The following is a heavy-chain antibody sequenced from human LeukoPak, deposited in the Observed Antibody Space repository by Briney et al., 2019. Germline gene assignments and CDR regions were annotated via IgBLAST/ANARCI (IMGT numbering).Heavy chain of an antibody. J-gene: IGHJ4*02. Sequence: GGSLRLSCAASGFTFSSYAMGWVRQAPGKGLEWVSAISGSGGSTHYADSVKGRFTISRDNSKNTLYLQMNSLRAEDTAVYYCARERIGWYYFDYWGQGTLVTVSS. CDR3: ARERIGWYYFDY. CDR2: ISGSGGST. CDR1: GFTFSSYA. V-gene: IGHV3-23*01. D-gene: IGHD6-19*01.